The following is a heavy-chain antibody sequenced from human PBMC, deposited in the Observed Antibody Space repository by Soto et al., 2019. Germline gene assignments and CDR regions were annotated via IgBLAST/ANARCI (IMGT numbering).Heavy chain of an antibody. J-gene: IGHJ3*02. CDR1: GFTFSSHW. CDR2: IKNDGSEK. V-gene: IGHV3-7*05. D-gene: IGHD3-3*01. Sequence: GGSLRLSCAASGFTFSSHWMSWVRQAPGKGLEWVAHIKNDGSEKYYVDSVKGRFTISRDTAENSVYLQMNSLRADDTALYYCARGSGNDIWGQGTMVTVSS. CDR3: ARGSGNDI.